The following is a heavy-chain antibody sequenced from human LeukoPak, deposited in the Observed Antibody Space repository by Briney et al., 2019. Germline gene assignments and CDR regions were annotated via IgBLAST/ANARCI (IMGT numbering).Heavy chain of an antibody. CDR1: GGSFSGYY. J-gene: IGHJ4*02. CDR2: INHSGST. D-gene: IGHD6-19*01. Sequence: SETLSLTCAVYGGSFSGYYWSWIRQPPGKGLEWIGEINHSGSTNYNPSLKSRVTISVDTSKNQFSLKLSSVTAADTAVYYCARDRSGWHPDYWGQGTLVTVSS. V-gene: IGHV4-34*01. CDR3: ARDRSGWHPDY.